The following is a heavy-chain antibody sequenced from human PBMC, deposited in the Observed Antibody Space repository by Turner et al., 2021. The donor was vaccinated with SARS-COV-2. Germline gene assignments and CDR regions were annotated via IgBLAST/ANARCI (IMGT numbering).Heavy chain of an antibody. Sequence: QVQLQESGPGLVRPSQTLFLTCTFSVGSLSSGGYYWRGIRQHPGKGLEWTGYIYCSGSTYYSPTLKSRVTISVDTSKNQFSLKLSSVTAADTAVYYCATCAVTTGYYYHYGLDVWGQGTTVTVSS. CDR3: ATCAVTTGYYYHYGLDV. D-gene: IGHD4-17*01. V-gene: IGHV4-31*03. CDR1: VGSLSSGGYY. J-gene: IGHJ6*02. CDR2: IYCSGST.